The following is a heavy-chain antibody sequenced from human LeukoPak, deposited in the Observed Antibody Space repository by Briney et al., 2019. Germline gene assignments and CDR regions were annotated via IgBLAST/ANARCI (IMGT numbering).Heavy chain of an antibody. Sequence: ASVKVSCKASGYNFTSYDIKWVRQATGQGLEWMGWMNPNSGSTGYAQKFQGRVTITRDTSLSTAYMELSSLRSEDSAVYFCARIYVGGTRNYYYGMDLWGQGTTVTVSS. D-gene: IGHD1-26*01. J-gene: IGHJ6*02. V-gene: IGHV1-8*01. CDR3: ARIYVGGTRNYYYGMDL. CDR1: GYNFTSYD. CDR2: MNPNSGST.